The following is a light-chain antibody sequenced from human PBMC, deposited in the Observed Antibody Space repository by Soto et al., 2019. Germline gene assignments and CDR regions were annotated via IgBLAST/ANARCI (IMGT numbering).Light chain of an antibody. V-gene: IGKV3D-15*01. Sequence: IVMTQSPGTLSVSPGERPTLSWRASQSVSSNLAWYQQKPGQPPRLLIYGATTRATGIPARFSGSGSGTEFTLTISSLQSEDFAVYYCQQYNNWPLTFGGGTKVDIK. CDR2: GAT. J-gene: IGKJ4*01. CDR1: QSVSSN. CDR3: QQYNNWPLT.